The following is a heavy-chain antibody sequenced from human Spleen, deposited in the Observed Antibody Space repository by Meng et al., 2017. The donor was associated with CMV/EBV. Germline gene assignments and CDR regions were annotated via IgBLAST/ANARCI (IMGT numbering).Heavy chain of an antibody. D-gene: IGHD1-26*01. CDR3: ARDYGRIVGATIYYFDY. CDR2: INPNSGGI. J-gene: IGHJ4*02. Sequence: GGSLRLSCAASGYTFTAYYMHWVRRAPGHGLEWMGWINPNSGGIHYAQKFQGRVSMTRDTSINTAYMELTRLRSDDTAVYFCARDYGRIVGATIYYFDYWGQGTLVTVSS. CDR1: GYTFTAYY. V-gene: IGHV1-2*02.